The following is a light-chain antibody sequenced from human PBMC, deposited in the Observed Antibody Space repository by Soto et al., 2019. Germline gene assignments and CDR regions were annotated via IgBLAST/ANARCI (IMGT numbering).Light chain of an antibody. CDR3: QQYGSSGT. V-gene: IGKV3-20*01. J-gene: IGKJ1*01. CDR2: GAS. CDR1: QGLGTN. Sequence: EVVTTQSPATLSVSPGERATLSCRASQGLGTNLAWYQQKPGQAPRLLIYGASNRATGIPDRFSGSGSGTDFTLTISRLEPEDFAVYYCQQYGSSGTFGQGTKV.